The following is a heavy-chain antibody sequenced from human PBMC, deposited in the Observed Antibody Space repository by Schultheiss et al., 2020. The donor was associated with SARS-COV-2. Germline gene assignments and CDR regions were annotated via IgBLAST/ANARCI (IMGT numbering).Heavy chain of an antibody. CDR2: ISYDGSNK. D-gene: IGHD2-15*01. V-gene: IGHV3-30*07. CDR3: ARDCSGGSCYGY. CDR1: GFTFSSYA. Sequence: GESLKISCAASGFTFSSYAMHWVRQAPGKGLEWVAVISYDGSNKYYADSVKGRFTISRDNAKNTLYLQMNSLRAEDTAVYYCARDCSGGSCYGYWGQGTLVTVSS. J-gene: IGHJ4*02.